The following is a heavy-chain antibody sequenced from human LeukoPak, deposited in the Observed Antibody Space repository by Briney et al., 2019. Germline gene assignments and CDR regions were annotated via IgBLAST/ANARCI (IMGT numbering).Heavy chain of an antibody. J-gene: IGHJ4*02. CDR2: MYYSGSA. CDR1: GGSINSRGYY. CDR3: ARHAGYSYGHIDY. V-gene: IGHV4-39*01. D-gene: IGHD5-18*01. Sequence: SETLSLTCTVSGGSINSRGYYWGWIRQPPGKGLEWIGSMYYSGSAYYNPSLESRVTISVDTSKNQFSLKLSSVTAADTAVYYCARHAGYSYGHIDYWGQGTLVTVSS.